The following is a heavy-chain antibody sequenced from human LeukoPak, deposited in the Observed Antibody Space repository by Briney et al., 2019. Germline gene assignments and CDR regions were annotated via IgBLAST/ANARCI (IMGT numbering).Heavy chain of an antibody. J-gene: IGHJ6*02. D-gene: IGHD3-16*01. CDR1: GYTLTELS. V-gene: IGHV1-24*01. Sequence: ASVKVSCKVSGYTLTELSMHWVRQAPGKGLEWMGGFDPEDGETIYAQKFQGRVTMTEDTSTDTAYMELSSLRSEDTAVYYCATDARFAVYYGMDVWGQGTTVTVSS. CDR2: FDPEDGET. CDR3: ATDARFAVYYGMDV.